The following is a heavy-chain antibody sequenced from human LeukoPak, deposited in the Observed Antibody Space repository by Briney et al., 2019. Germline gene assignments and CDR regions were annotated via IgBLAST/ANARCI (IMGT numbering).Heavy chain of an antibody. Sequence: GGSLRLSCAASGFTFSSYSMNWVRQALGKGLEWVSSISSSNSYIYYADSVQGRFTISRDNAKNSLYLEMNSLRADDTAVYYCVRVYSGSPDPAYWGQGTLVTVSS. CDR3: VRVYSGSPDPAY. CDR1: GFTFSSYS. D-gene: IGHD1-26*01. J-gene: IGHJ4*02. V-gene: IGHV3-21*01. CDR2: ISSSNSYI.